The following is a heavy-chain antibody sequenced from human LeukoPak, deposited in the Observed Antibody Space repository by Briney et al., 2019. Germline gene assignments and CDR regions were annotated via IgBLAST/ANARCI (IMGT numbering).Heavy chain of an antibody. CDR2: IYHSGST. CDR1: GGSISSGGYS. Sequence: SQTLSLTCAVSGGSISSGGYSWSWIRQPPGKGLEWIGYIYHSGSTYYNPSLKSRVTISVDRSKNQFSLKLNSVTAADTAVYYCARGIEAGVRGFDPWGQGTLVTVSS. J-gene: IGHJ5*02. D-gene: IGHD6-25*01. CDR3: ARGIEAGVRGFDP. V-gene: IGHV4-30-2*01.